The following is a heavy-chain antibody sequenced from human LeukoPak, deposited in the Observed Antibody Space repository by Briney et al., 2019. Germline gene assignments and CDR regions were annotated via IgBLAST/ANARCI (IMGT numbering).Heavy chain of an antibody. Sequence: GGSLRLSCAASGFTFSSYWMHWVRQAPGKGLVGVSRINDDGRSTNYADSVKGRFTFSRDNAKNTLYLLINSLRAEDTAVYYCARVRWGGLYYFDYWGQGTLVTVSS. J-gene: IGHJ4*02. CDR3: ARVRWGGLYYFDY. V-gene: IGHV3-74*01. D-gene: IGHD3-16*01. CDR2: INDDGRST. CDR1: GFTFSSYW.